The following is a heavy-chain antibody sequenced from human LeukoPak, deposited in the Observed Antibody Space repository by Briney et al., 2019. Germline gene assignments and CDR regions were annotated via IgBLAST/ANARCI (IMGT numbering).Heavy chain of an antibody. CDR2: IYYRGST. CDR1: GGSISSHTYY. V-gene: IGHV4-39*01. Sequence: SETLSLTCTVSGGSISSHTYYWGWIRQPPGKGLEWIGSIYYRGSTIYNPSLKSRVTISVDTSKNQLSLKVRSVTAADTAVYYCARQNDYTNPVVWFDPWGQGTLVTVSS. J-gene: IGHJ5*02. CDR3: ARQNDYTNPVVWFDP. D-gene: IGHD4-11*01.